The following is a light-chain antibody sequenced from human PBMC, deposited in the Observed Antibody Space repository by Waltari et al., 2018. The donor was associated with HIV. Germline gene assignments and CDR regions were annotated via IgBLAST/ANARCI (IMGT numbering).Light chain of an antibody. V-gene: IGKV1-5*03. CDR1: QRVSSS. Sequence: DIQMTQSPPTLSASVGDRVTITCRALQRVSSSLAWYQQKPGKAPHLLIFKASSLQNGVPPRFSGSGSGTDFTLTISGLQPDDFATYYGQQYLTFSRTFGQGTQV. J-gene: IGKJ1*01. CDR2: KAS. CDR3: QQYLTFSRT.